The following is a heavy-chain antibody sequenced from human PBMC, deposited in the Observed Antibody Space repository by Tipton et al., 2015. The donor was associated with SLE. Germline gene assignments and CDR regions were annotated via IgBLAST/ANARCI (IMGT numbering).Heavy chain of an antibody. CDR3: ARDGDLDY. CDR1: GGSISSHY. V-gene: IGHV4-59*11. D-gene: IGHD3-3*01. Sequence: VKPSETLSLTCTVSGGSISSHYWSWIRQPPGKGLEWIGYIYYSGSTNYNPSLKSRVTISVDTSKNQFSLKLSSVTAADTAVYYCARDGDLDYWGQGTLVTVSS. CDR2: IYYSGST. J-gene: IGHJ4*02.